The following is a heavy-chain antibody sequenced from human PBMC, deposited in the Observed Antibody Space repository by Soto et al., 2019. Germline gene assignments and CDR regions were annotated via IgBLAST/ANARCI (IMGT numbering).Heavy chain of an antibody. Sequence: PXGSLRLSCAACGFTFSSYAKSWVGQAPGKGLEWVSAISGSVGSTYYADSVKGRFTISRDNSKNTLYLQMNSLRAEDTVVYYCAKLFYSSSFYYYYGMDVWGQGTTVTVSS. V-gene: IGHV3-23*01. CDR2: ISGSVGST. D-gene: IGHD6-6*01. CDR3: AKLFYSSSFYYYYGMDV. J-gene: IGHJ6*02. CDR1: GFTFSSYA.